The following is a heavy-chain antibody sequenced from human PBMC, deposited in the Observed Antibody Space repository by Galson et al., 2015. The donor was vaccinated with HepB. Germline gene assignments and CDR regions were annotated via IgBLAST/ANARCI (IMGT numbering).Heavy chain of an antibody. J-gene: IGHJ4*02. CDR2: ISAYDGNT. CDR1: GYTFTSYG. D-gene: IGHD1-26*01. Sequence: CKASGYTFTSYGISWVRQAPGQGLEWMGWISAYDGNTNYAQKLQGRVTMTTDTSTSTAYMELRSLRSDDTAVYYCARVPPNSGSYSALFDYWGQGTLVTVSS. CDR3: ARVPPNSGSYSALFDY. V-gene: IGHV1-18*04.